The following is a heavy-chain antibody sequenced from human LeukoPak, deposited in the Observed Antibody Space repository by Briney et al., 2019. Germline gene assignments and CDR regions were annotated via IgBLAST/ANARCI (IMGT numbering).Heavy chain of an antibody. CDR1: GYIFTNYA. CDR3: ARSKPTVTTRRLHYYYYMDV. J-gene: IGHJ6*03. D-gene: IGHD4-17*01. Sequence: ASVKVSCKASGYIFTNYAISWVRQAPGQGLEWMGWISAYNGNTKYAQKFQGRVTMTRDMSTSTVYMELSSLRSEDTAVYYCARSKPTVTTRRLHYYYYMDVWGKGTTVTASS. CDR2: ISAYNGNT. V-gene: IGHV1-18*01.